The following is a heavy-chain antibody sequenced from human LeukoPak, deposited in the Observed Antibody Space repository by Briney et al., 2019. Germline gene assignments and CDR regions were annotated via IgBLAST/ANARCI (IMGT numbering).Heavy chain of an antibody. D-gene: IGHD3-10*01. CDR1: GFTFSNYA. V-gene: IGHV3-30*01. J-gene: IGHJ4*02. CDR2: ISSGGTYE. Sequence: GKSLRLSCAASGFTFSNYAMHWVRQAPGKGLEWVSLISSGGTYEYYADSVKGRFTISRDNSKNTLYLQLNSLRAEDSAVYYCARDSTYYYDSGSSGPHYFDNWGQGTLVTVSS. CDR3: ARDSTYYYDSGSSGPHYFDN.